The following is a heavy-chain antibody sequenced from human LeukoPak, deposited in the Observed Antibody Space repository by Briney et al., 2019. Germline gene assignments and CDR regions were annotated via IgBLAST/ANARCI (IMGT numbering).Heavy chain of an antibody. J-gene: IGHJ4*02. Sequence: SETLSLTCTVSGGSISSSSYYWGWIRQPPGKGLEWIGSIYYSGSTYYNPSLKSRLTISLDTSKNQFSLKLSSVPAADTAVYFCARLPYSDSTTYYYVPSYFDYWGQGTLVTVSS. CDR2: IYYSGST. V-gene: IGHV4-39*01. CDR1: GGSISSSSYY. CDR3: ARLPYSDSTTYYYVPSYFDY. D-gene: IGHD3-22*01.